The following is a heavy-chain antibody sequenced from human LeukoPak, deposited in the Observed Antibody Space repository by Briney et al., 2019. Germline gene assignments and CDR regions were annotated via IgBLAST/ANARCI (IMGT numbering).Heavy chain of an antibody. CDR2: IYHSGST. Sequence: SETLSLTCTVSGYSISSGYYWGWIRQPPGKGLEWIGSIYHSGSTYYNPSLKSRVTISVDTSKNQFYLKLSSVTAADTAVYYCAREDYDYVWGSHDAFDIWGQGTMVTVSS. V-gene: IGHV4-38-2*02. CDR1: GYSISSGYY. J-gene: IGHJ3*02. D-gene: IGHD3-16*01. CDR3: AREDYDYVWGSHDAFDI.